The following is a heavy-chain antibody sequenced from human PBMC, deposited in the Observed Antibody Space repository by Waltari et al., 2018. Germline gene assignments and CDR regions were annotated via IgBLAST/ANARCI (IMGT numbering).Heavy chain of an antibody. Sequence: QVQLQESGPGLVKPSQTLSLTCTVPGGSISSGGYDWSWIRQPAGKGLEWIGRIYASGGTNYNPSLKSRVTISVDTSNNQFSLKLSSVTAADTAVYYCARCSRSGCYESFDPWGQGTLVTVSS. D-gene: IGHD6-19*01. CDR1: GGSISSGGYD. CDR2: IYASGGT. J-gene: IGHJ5*02. CDR3: ARCSRSGCYESFDP. V-gene: IGHV4-61*02.